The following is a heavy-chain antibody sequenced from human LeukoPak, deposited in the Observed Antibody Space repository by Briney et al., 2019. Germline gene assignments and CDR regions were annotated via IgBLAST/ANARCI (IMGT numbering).Heavy chain of an antibody. V-gene: IGHV1-69*13. D-gene: IGHD2-21*02. J-gene: IGHJ4*02. CDR3: ATQRLVVVTAITHFDY. Sequence: ASVKVSCKASGGTFSSYAISWVRQAPGQGLEWMGGIIPIFGTANYAQKFQGRVTITADESTSTAYMELSSLRSEDTAVYYCATQRLVVVTAITHFDYWGQGTLVTVSS. CDR1: GGTFSSYA. CDR2: IIPIFGTA.